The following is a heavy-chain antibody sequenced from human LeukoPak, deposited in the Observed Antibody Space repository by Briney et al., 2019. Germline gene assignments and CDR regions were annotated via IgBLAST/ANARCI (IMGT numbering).Heavy chain of an antibody. CDR3: ATSTVTHTRDP. CDR2: INPFSGAT. V-gene: IGHV1-2*02. CDR1: GYTFTDFY. J-gene: IGHJ5*02. D-gene: IGHD1-1*01. Sequence: ASVRVSCKASGYTFTDFYLNWVRQAPGQGLEWMAWINPFSGATSYAEKFQGRVTMTWDTSISTAYMELLGLRSDDTAVCYCATSTVTHTRDPWGQGTLVTVSS.